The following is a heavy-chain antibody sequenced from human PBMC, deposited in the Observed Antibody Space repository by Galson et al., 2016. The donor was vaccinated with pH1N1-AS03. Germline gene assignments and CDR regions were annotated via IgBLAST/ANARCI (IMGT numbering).Heavy chain of an antibody. CDR3: TLISSAVPASHDF. CDR2: IRSKTYSYAT. V-gene: IGHV3-73*01. CDR1: GFTFSEFA. D-gene: IGHD2-2*01. Sequence: SLRLSCAASGFTFSEFAVNWVRQASGKGLEWVGRIRSKTYSYATAYAASVKGRFTTSRDDSRNTAYLQMSSLKIEDTAVYYCTLISSAVPASHDFWGQGTLVTVSS. J-gene: IGHJ4*02.